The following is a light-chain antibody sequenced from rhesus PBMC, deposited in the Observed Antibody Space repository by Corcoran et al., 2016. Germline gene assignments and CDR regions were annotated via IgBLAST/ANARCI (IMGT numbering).Light chain of an antibody. J-gene: IGKJ3*01. CDR3: QQHDTSPFT. Sequence: DIQMIQSPSSLSASVGDRVTITCRASQGISNWSAWYQQKPGKAPKLLIYRASNLEKGVPSRFSGSGSWTDFTLTISSLQPEDIATYYCQQHDTSPFTFGPGTKLDIK. V-gene: IGKV1-69*01. CDR1: QGISNW. CDR2: RAS.